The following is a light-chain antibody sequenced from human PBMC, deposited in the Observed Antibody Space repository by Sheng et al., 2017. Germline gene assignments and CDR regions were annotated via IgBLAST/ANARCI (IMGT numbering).Light chain of an antibody. Sequence: EVVLTQSPATLSLFSRGVEPPSPAGPSQIVSSNYLAWYQQKPGLAPRLLIYDASSRATGVPDRFSGSGSGTDFTLTISRLEPEDFAVYYCQQYGNLPRTFGQGTKVEIK. CDR3: QQYGNLPRT. J-gene: IGKJ1*01. CDR1: QIVSSNY. V-gene: IGKV3D-20*01. CDR2: DAS.